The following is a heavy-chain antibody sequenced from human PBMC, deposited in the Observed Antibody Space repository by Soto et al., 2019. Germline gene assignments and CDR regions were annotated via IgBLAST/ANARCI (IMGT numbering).Heavy chain of an antibody. Sequence: SXRLSCLPSGFTFSSYSINWVRQAPGKGLEWVSSISAISNDISYADSVKGRFTISRDNAKTSLFLQMNSLRAEDTAVYYCARGQVGASLNAFDIWGQGTMVTVSS. CDR1: GFTFSSYS. J-gene: IGHJ3*02. V-gene: IGHV3-21*01. D-gene: IGHD1-26*01. CDR2: ISAISNDI. CDR3: ARGQVGASLNAFDI.